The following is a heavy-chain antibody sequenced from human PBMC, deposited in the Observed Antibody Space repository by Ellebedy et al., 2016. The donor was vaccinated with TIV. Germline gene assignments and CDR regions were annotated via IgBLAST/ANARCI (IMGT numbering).Heavy chain of an antibody. CDR1: GFTFTYSC. V-gene: IGHV3-74*01. Sequence: GESLKISCATSGFTFTYSCMHWIRQAPGKGLEWVSRISRDGDIRGYAEFAKGRFTVSRDNTKNTLYLQMSGLRADDSAVYYCATEEGGSYDSWGQGTRVSVSS. D-gene: IGHD1-26*01. CDR3: ATEEGGSYDS. J-gene: IGHJ4*02. CDR2: ISRDGDIR.